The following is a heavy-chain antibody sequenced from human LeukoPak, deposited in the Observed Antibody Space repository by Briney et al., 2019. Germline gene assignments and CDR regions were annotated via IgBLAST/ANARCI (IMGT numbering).Heavy chain of an antibody. CDR1: GGSISSSSYY. CDR2: IYYSGST. J-gene: IGHJ4*02. D-gene: IGHD3-3*01. CDR3: ARWDMGYDFWSGSLFDY. V-gene: IGHV4-39*01. Sequence: SETLSLTCAVSGGSISSSSYYWGWIRQPPGKGLEWIGSIYYSGSTYYNPSLKRRVPISVDTSKNQFSLKLSSVTAADTAVYYCARWDMGYDFWSGSLFDYWGQGTLVTVSS.